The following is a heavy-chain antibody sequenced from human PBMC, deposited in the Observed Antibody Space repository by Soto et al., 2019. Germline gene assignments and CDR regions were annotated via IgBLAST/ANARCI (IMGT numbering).Heavy chain of an antibody. CDR3: ARDSRSTTTYGLDV. CDR1: GGSISSGGYS. J-gene: IGHJ6*02. Sequence: QLQLQESGSGLVKPSQTLSLSCAVSGGSISSGGYSWSWIRLPPGKGLEWIGYIYHSETTNYNPSLKSRVTISVDRSKNHLSLKLKAGTPADTAVYYCARDSRSTTTYGLDVWGQGTTVTVSS. V-gene: IGHV4-30-2*01. CDR2: IYHSETT. D-gene: IGHD4-4*01.